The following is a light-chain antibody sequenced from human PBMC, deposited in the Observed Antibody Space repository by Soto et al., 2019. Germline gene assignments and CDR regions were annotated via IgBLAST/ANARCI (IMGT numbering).Light chain of an antibody. CDR2: ASS. V-gene: IGKV1-39*01. CDR3: QQTDSTPIT. Sequence: DIQMTQSPSSLSASVGDRVTITCRASQPISKNLNWYQQRPGKPPNLLIYASSSLQRGVPPRFSGGGTGTGFTHTITSLQPEDFATYYCQQTDSTPITFGQGTRLEIK. CDR1: QPISKN. J-gene: IGKJ5*01.